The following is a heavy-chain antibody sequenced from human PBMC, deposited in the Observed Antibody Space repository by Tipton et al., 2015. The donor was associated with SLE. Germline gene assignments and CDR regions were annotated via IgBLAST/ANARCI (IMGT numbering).Heavy chain of an antibody. Sequence: SLRLSCTTSGFTFIIYAMSWVRQAPGKGLEWVSVISGTGGNTFYADSVKGRFTISRDNSKNTVYLQMNSLRAEDTAVYYCARFDGDWGENLYFGYWGQGTLVSVSS. CDR1: GFTFIIYA. CDR2: ISGTGGNT. CDR3: ARFDGDWGENLYFGY. D-gene: IGHD7-27*01. J-gene: IGHJ4*02. V-gene: IGHV3-23*01.